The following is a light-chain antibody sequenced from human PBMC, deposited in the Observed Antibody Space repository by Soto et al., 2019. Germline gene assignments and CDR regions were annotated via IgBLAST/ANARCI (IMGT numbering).Light chain of an antibody. V-gene: IGKV1-5*03. CDR3: QHYNSYSEA. CDR1: QTISSW. Sequence: DIQMTQSPSSLSASVGDRFTLTCRASQTISSWLAWYKQTPGKAPKXXSYKASTLKSGVPSRFSGSGSGTEFTLTISSLKPDDFATYYCQHYNSYSEAFGQGTKVDIK. CDR2: KAS. J-gene: IGKJ1*01.